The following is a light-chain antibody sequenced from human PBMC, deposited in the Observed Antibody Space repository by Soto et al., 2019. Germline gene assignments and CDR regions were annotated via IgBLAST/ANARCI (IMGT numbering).Light chain of an antibody. Sequence: QSVLTQPASVSGSPGQSITISCTGTSSDVGGYNYVSWYQQHPGKAPKLMIYDVSNRPSGVSNRLSGSKSGNTASLTISGLLVEDEADYYCISYTSSSTRVFGTGTKVTVL. CDR3: ISYTSSSTRV. V-gene: IGLV2-14*01. CDR2: DVS. CDR1: SSDVGGYNY. J-gene: IGLJ1*01.